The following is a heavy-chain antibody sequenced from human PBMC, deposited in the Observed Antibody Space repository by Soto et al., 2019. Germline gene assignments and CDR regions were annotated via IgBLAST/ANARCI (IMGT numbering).Heavy chain of an antibody. V-gene: IGHV3-21*02. Sequence: EGQLVESGGGLVKPGGSLRLSFAGSGFSFSVYSMNWVRQAPVKALEWVSSLTSSSSHTYYADSVKGRFTISRDNAKNLLYLQMDSLRDEDTAVYYCGRVASSSSWTPDYLGQGTLVTVSS. CDR1: GFSFSVYS. J-gene: IGHJ4*02. CDR2: LTSSSSHT. D-gene: IGHD2-2*01. CDR3: GRVASSSSWTPDY.